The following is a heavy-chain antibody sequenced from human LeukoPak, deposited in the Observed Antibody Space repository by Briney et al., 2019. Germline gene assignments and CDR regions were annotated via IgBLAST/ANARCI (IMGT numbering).Heavy chain of an antibody. Sequence: SETLSLTCTVSGGSISSYYWSWIRQPAGKGLESIGHISTSGSTNYNPSLKSRVTISVDTSKNQFSLRLSSVTAADTAVYYCARSSRSWSTFDNWGQGTLVTVSS. CDR2: ISTSGST. CDR3: ARSSRSWSTFDN. V-gene: IGHV4-4*07. D-gene: IGHD2-2*01. J-gene: IGHJ4*02. CDR1: GGSISSYY.